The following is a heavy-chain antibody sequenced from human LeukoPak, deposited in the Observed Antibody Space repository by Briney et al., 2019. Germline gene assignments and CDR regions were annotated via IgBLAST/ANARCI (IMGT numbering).Heavy chain of an antibody. Sequence: TSETLSLTCTVSGGSISSYYWSWIRQPPGKGLEWIGYIYYSGSTNYNPSLKSRVTISVDTSKNQFSLKLSSVTAADTAVYYCARSHGRRSYFDYWGQGTLVTVSS. CDR1: GGSISSYY. V-gene: IGHV4-59*01. J-gene: IGHJ4*02. CDR3: ARSHGRRSYFDY. CDR2: IYYSGST.